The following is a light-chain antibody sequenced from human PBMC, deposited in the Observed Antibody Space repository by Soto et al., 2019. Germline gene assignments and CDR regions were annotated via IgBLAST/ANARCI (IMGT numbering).Light chain of an antibody. CDR2: EVS. CDR1: SSDVGSYNL. CDR3: CSYAGSSTPYV. J-gene: IGLJ1*01. Sequence: QYVLTQPASVSGSPGQSITISWTGTSSDVGSYNLVSWYQQHPGKAPKLMIYEVSKRPSGVSNRFSGSKSGNTASLTISGLQAEDEADYYCCSYAGSSTPYVFGTGTKVTVL. V-gene: IGLV2-23*02.